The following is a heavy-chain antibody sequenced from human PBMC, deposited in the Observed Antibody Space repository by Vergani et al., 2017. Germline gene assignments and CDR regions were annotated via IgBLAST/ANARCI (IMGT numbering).Heavy chain of an antibody. CDR2: IDPSDSYT. CDR1: GYSFTSYW. Sequence: EVQLVQSGAEVKKPGESLRISCKGSGYSFTSYWISWVRQMPGKGLEWMGRIDPSDSYTNYSPSFQGHVTISADKSISTAYLQWSSLKASDTAMYYCALEPKGIQLWDRLDAVDIWGQGTMVTVSS. CDR3: ALEPKGIQLWDRLDAVDI. D-gene: IGHD5-18*01. V-gene: IGHV5-10-1*01. J-gene: IGHJ3*02.